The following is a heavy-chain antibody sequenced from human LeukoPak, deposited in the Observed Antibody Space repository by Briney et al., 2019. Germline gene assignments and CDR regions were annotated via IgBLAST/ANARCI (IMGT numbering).Heavy chain of an antibody. CDR3: ARTPSPRQWLVRSWFDP. Sequence: GASVKVSCKASGYTFTSYYMHWVRQAPGQGLEWMGIINPSGGSTSYAQKFQGRVTITRDTSASTAYMELSSLRSEDTAVYYCARTPSPRQWLVRSWFDPWGQGTLVTVSS. CDR2: INPSGGST. J-gene: IGHJ5*02. V-gene: IGHV1-46*01. CDR1: GYTFTSYY. D-gene: IGHD6-19*01.